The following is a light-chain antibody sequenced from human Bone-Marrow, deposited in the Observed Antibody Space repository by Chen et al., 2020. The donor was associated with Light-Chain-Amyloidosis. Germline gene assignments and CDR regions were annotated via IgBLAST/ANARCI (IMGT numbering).Light chain of an antibody. Sequence: EIVLTQSPGTLSLSPGEGANLSCRASQTISSNYLTWYQQKFGKAPRLLIYGSSRRATGIPDRFTGSGSGTDFTLTINRLVPEDFAMYYCQQYGTSPLTFGGGTKVEIK. CDR1: QTISSNY. J-gene: IGKJ4*01. CDR3: QQYGTSPLT. CDR2: GSS. V-gene: IGKV3-20*01.